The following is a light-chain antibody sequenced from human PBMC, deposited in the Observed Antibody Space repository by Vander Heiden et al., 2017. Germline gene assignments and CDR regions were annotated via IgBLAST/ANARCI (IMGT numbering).Light chain of an antibody. Sequence: EIVLTQSPATLSLSPGERATLSCRASQSVNSYLAWYQHKPGQAPRLLIYDASKRATGIPVRFTGSGSGTDFTLTISSLDPEDSAVYYCQRRSNWPPYVYTFGQGTKLEIK. CDR3: QRRSNWPPYVYT. J-gene: IGKJ2*01. V-gene: IGKV3-11*01. CDR2: DAS. CDR1: QSVNSY.